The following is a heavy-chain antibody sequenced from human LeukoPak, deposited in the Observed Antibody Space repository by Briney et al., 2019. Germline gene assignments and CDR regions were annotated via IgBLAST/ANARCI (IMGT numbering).Heavy chain of an antibody. Sequence: SETLSLTCTVSGGSISSGGYYWSWIRQHPGKGLEWIGYIYYSGSTYYNPSLKSRVTISVGTSKNQFSLKLSSVTAADTAVYYCAKDGAYYDSSGYVNWFDPWGQGTLVTVSS. CDR1: GGSISSGGYY. J-gene: IGHJ5*02. V-gene: IGHV4-31*03. D-gene: IGHD3-22*01. CDR3: AKDGAYYDSSGYVNWFDP. CDR2: IYYSGST.